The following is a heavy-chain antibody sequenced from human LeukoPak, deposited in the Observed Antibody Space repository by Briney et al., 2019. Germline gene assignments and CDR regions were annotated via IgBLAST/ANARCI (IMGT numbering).Heavy chain of an antibody. Sequence: ASVKVSCKASGYTFTSYAMHWVRQAPGQRLEWMGWINAGNGNTKYSQKFQGRVTITRDTSASTAYMELSSLRSEDTAVYYCARDLTDFWSRGWFDPWGQGTLVTVSS. D-gene: IGHD3-3*01. V-gene: IGHV1-3*01. CDR3: ARDLTDFWSRGWFDP. CDR2: INAGNGNT. J-gene: IGHJ5*02. CDR1: GYTFTSYA.